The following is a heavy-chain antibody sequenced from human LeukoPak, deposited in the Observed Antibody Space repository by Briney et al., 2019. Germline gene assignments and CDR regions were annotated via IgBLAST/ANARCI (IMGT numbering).Heavy chain of an antibody. J-gene: IGHJ4*02. CDR3: ARDSSGWQGSFGY. Sequence: GGSLRLSCEGSGFSLSAYNMNWVRQAPGKGLESVSYISSSSATIFYADSVKGRFTISRDNAKNSLYLQMNSLRAEDTAVYYCARDSSGWQGSFGYWGQGTLVTVSS. V-gene: IGHV3-48*04. D-gene: IGHD6-19*01. CDR2: ISSSSATI. CDR1: GFSLSAYN.